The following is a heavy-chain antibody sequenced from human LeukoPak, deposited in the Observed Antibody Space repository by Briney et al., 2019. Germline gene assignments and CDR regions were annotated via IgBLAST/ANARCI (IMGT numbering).Heavy chain of an antibody. J-gene: IGHJ4*02. V-gene: IGHV4-38-2*02. CDR2: IYHSGST. D-gene: IGHD4-17*01. CDR3: ARGTTVTDYFDY. Sequence: PSETLSLTCTVSGYSISSGYYWGWIRQPPGKGLEWIGSIYHSGSTYYNPSLKSRVTISVDKSKNQFSLKLSSVTAADTAVYYCARGTTVTDYFDYWGQGTLVTVSS. CDR1: GYSISSGYY.